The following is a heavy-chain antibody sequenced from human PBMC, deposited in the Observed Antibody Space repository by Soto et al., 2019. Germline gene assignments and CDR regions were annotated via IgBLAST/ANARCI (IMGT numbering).Heavy chain of an antibody. CDR2: IYSGGST. D-gene: IGHD3-9*01. CDR3: ARDLTTYRAGYMDV. Sequence: EVQLVESGGGLVQPGGSLRLSCAASGFTVSSNYMSWVRQAPGKGLEWVSVIYSGGSTYYADSVKGRFTISRHNSKNTLYLQMNSLRAEDTAVYYCARDLTTYRAGYMDVWGKGTTVTVSS. V-gene: IGHV3-53*04. J-gene: IGHJ6*03. CDR1: GFTVSSNY.